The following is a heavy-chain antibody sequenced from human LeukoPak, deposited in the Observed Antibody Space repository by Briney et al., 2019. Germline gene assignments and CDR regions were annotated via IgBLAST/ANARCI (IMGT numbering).Heavy chain of an antibody. CDR2: IRNEGNNK. CDR1: GFTFSNYV. D-gene: IGHD2-21*02. CDR3: AKGRVVVVPASGIDY. Sequence: GGSLRLSCAASGFTFSNYVMYWVRQAPGKGLEGVAFIRNEGNNKYYSDSVKGRFTISRDNSKNTLNLQMNSLRGEDTAVYYCAKGRVVVVPASGIDYWGQGTLVTVSS. V-gene: IGHV3-30*02. J-gene: IGHJ4*02.